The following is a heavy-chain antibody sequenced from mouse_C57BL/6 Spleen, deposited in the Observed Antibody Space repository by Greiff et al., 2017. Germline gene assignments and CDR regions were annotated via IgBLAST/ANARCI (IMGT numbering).Heavy chain of an antibody. CDR2: IYPSDSET. J-gene: IGHJ2*01. Sequence: QVQLQQPGAELVRPGSSVKLSCKASGYTFTSYWMDWVKRRPGKGLEWIGNIYPSDSETHYNQKFKDKATLTVDKSSSTAYMQLSSLTSEDSAVYYCARGGDGYYVDYVDYWGQGTTLTVSS. D-gene: IGHD2-3*01. CDR3: ARGGDGYYVDYVDY. V-gene: IGHV1-61*01. CDR1: GYTFTSYW.